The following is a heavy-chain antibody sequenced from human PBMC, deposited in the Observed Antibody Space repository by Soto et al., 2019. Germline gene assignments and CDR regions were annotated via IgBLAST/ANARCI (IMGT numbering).Heavy chain of an antibody. CDR3: AGPRWQYYYGMDV. Sequence: QVQLVQSGAEVKKPGSSVKVSCKASGVTFSSYTISWVRQAPGQGLEWMGGIIPIFAPANYAQKFQGRVTIPGDESTSTAYMELSRLRFEDTAVYYCAGPRWQYYYGMDVWGQGTTVSVS. CDR1: GVTFSSYT. J-gene: IGHJ6*02. V-gene: IGHV1-69*01. CDR2: IIPIFAPA.